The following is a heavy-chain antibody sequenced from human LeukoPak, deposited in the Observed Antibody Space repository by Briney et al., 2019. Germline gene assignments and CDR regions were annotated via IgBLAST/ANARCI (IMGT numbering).Heavy chain of an antibody. V-gene: IGHV4-39*01. D-gene: IGHD3-10*01. CDR2: IFYSGST. J-gene: IGHJ4*02. CDR3: ARHAAIRNDVGSLDY. Sequence: PSETLSLTCTVSGDSIRSSSYYWGWIRQPPGSGLEWIATIFYSGSTYYNPSLKSRVTISVDTSKNQFSLKKSTVTAADTAVYYCARHAAIRNDVGSLDYWSQGTLVTVSS. CDR1: GDSIRSSSYY.